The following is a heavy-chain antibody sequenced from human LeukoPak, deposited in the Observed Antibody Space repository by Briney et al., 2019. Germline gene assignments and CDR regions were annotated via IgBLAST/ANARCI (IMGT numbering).Heavy chain of an antibody. V-gene: IGHV6-1*01. Sequence: SQTLSLTCAISGDSVSSDITAWNWIRQSPSRGLEWLGRTYYNSRWSNDYAVSVESRITINPDTTRNQFSLQLKSVTPEDTAVYCARWYMKSGFDYWGQGTLVTVSS. CDR3: ARWYMKSGFDY. CDR1: GDSVSSDITA. CDR2: TYYNSRWSN. J-gene: IGHJ4*02. D-gene: IGHD1-1*01.